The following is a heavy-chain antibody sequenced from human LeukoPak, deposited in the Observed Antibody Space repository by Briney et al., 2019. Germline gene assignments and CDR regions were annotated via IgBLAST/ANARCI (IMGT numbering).Heavy chain of an antibody. Sequence: GGSLRLSCAASGFTFSSHSMNWVRQAPGKGLEWVSAISGSGGSTYYADSVKGRFTISRDNSKNTLYLQMNSLRAEDTAVYYCAKDRKQQLVYTFDYWGQGTLVTVSS. V-gene: IGHV3-23*01. CDR1: GFTFSSHS. J-gene: IGHJ4*02. CDR3: AKDRKQQLVYTFDY. CDR2: ISGSGGST. D-gene: IGHD6-13*01.